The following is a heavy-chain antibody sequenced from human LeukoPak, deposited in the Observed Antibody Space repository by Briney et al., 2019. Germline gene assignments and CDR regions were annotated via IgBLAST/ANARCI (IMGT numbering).Heavy chain of an antibody. Sequence: SETLSLTCTVSGGSISSYYWSWIRQPPGKGLEWIGDIYYSGSTNYNPSLKSRVTISVDTSKNQLSLKLSSVTAADTAVYYCARQNSGSYSFDYWGQGTLVTVSS. CDR3: ARQNSGSYSFDY. CDR1: GGSISSYY. CDR2: IYYSGST. J-gene: IGHJ4*02. V-gene: IGHV4-59*08. D-gene: IGHD1-26*01.